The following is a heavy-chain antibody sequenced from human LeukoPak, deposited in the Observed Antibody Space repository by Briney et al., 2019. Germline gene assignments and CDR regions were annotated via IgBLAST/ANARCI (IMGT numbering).Heavy chain of an antibody. CDR1: GFTFSTYW. D-gene: IGHD4-17*01. CDR2: INGDGTNTST. Sequence: PGGSLRLSCSASGFTFSTYWLHWVRQAPGKELVWVSRINGDGTNTSTSYADSVKGRFTISRDNAKNTLYLHMNTLRAEDTAVYYCARDRDYGAPDYWGQGTLVTVSS. V-gene: IGHV3-74*01. J-gene: IGHJ4*02. CDR3: ARDRDYGAPDY.